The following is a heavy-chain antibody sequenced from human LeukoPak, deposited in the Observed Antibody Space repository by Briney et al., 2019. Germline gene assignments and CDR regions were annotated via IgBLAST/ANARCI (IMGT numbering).Heavy chain of an antibody. CDR1: GGTFSSYA. CDR2: IIPIFGTA. Sequence: VASVRVSCKASGGTFSSYAISWVRQAPGQGLEWMGGIIPIFGTANYAQKFQGRVTITADKSTSTAYMELSSLRSEDTAVYYCARDSSTSNHFDYWGQGTLVTVSS. J-gene: IGHJ4*02. CDR3: ARDSSTSNHFDY. D-gene: IGHD2-2*01. V-gene: IGHV1-69*06.